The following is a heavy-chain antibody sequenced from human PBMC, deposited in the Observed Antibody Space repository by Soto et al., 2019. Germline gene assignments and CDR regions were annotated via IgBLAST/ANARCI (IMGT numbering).Heavy chain of an antibody. J-gene: IGHJ5*02. D-gene: IGHD3-10*02. CDR2: IYHSGST. CDR1: GGSISSSNW. CDR3: ARQQDYVGDWFDH. Sequence: PSETLSLTCAVSGGSISSSNWWSWVRQPPGKGLERIGEIYHSGSTNYNPSLKSQDTISVDKSKNQFFLKLCVVTAADTADYYCARQQDYVGDWFDHWGQGTLVTVSS. V-gene: IGHV4-4*02.